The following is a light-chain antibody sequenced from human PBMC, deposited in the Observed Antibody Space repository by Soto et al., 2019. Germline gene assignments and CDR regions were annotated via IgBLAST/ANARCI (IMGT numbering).Light chain of an antibody. CDR2: DAS. Sequence: EIVLTQSPATLSLSPGERATLSCRASQSVSSYLAWYQQRPGQAPRLLIYDASNRATGIPARFSGSGSGTAFTLTISSLEPEDFAVYYCQQRGNWPRTFGQGTKLEMK. V-gene: IGKV3-11*01. J-gene: IGKJ2*02. CDR3: QQRGNWPRT. CDR1: QSVSSY.